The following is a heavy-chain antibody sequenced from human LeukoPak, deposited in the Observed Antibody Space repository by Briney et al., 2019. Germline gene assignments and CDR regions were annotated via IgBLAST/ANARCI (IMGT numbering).Heavy chain of an antibody. V-gene: IGHV3-30*02. CDR2: IRYDGSNK. CDR3: AKDGPRYSSGWYFDY. CDR1: GFTFSTYD. J-gene: IGHJ4*02. D-gene: IGHD6-19*01. Sequence: QPGGSLRLSCAASGFTFSTYDMQWVRQAPGKGLEWVAFIRYDGSNKYYADSVKGRFTISRDNSKNTLYLQMNSLRAEDTAVYYCAKDGPRYSSGWYFDYWGQGTLVTVSS.